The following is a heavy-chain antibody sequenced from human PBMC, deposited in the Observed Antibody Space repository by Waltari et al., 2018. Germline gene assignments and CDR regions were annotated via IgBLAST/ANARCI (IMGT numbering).Heavy chain of an antibody. J-gene: IGHJ3*02. Sequence: QVQLQESGPGLVKPSEAMSLTCTVPGGSCSSYYWSWIRQPAVKGLEWIGRIYTSGSTNYNPSLKSRVTMSVDTSKNQFSLKLSSVTAADTAVYYCARVGATSDGAFDIWGQGTMVTVSS. D-gene: IGHD1-26*01. CDR1: GGSCSSYY. V-gene: IGHV4-4*07. CDR2: IYTSGST. CDR3: ARVGATSDGAFDI.